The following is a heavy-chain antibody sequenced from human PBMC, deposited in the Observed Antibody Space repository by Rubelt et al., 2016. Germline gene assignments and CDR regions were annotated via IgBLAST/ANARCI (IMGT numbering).Heavy chain of an antibody. J-gene: IGHJ5*02. CDR3: ARGLARAAAAPRRLWFDP. CDR2: INPSGRP. Sequence: QVQLQQWGAGLLKPSETLSLTCAVYGGSFSGYYWSWIRQPPGQGLEWNGEINPSGRPNYNPSLKSRVTISVDTSKNQFSLKLSSVTAADTAVYYCARGLARAAAAPRRLWFDPWGQGTLVTVSS. D-gene: IGHD6-13*01. V-gene: IGHV4-34*01. CDR1: GGSFSGYY.